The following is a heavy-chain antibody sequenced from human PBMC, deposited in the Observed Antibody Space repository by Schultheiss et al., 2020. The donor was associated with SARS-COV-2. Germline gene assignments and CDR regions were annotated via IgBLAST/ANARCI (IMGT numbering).Heavy chain of an antibody. CDR3: ARDPSSYYYDSSGYLD. CDR2: IYYSGST. V-gene: IGHV4-31*03. J-gene: IGHJ4*02. D-gene: IGHD3-22*01. CDR1: GGSITSGAYY. Sequence: SETLSLTCTVSGGSITSGAYYWRWIRQHPGKGLEWIGHIYYSGSTYHNPSLKSRVTISADTSKNQFSLELSAVTAADTAVYYCARDPSSYYYDSSGYLDWGQGTLVTVSS.